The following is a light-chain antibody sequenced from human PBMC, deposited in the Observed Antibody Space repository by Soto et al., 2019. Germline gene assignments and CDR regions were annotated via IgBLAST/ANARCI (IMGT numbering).Light chain of an antibody. Sequence: NFMLTQPHSVSESPGKTVTISCTRRSGSIASNYVQWYQQRPGSSPTTVIYEDNQRPSGVPDRFSGSIDSSSNSASLTSSGLKTEDEADDYCQSYDSSNQGVFGGGTKLTVL. CDR3: QSYDSSNQGV. V-gene: IGLV6-57*01. J-gene: IGLJ3*02. CDR1: SGSIASNY. CDR2: EDN.